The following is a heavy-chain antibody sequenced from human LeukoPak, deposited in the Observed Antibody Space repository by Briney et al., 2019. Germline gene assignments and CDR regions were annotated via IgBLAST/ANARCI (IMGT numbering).Heavy chain of an antibody. CDR3: ARDLRGFNWFDP. V-gene: IGHV4-30-4*08. CDR1: GGSISSYY. CDR2: IYYSGST. J-gene: IGHJ5*02. D-gene: IGHD3-16*01. Sequence: PSETLSLTCTVSGGSISSYYWSWIRQPPGKGLEWIGYIYYSGSTYYNPSLKSRVTISVDTSKNQFSLKLSSVTAADTAVYYCARDLRGFNWFDPWGQGTLVTVSS.